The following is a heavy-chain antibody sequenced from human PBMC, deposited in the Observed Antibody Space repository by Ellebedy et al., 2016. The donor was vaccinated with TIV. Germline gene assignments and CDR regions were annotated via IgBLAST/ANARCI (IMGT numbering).Heavy chain of an antibody. CDR1: GFTFSNFP. CDR3: ARVGQKRFLEARPAHGGY. D-gene: IGHD3-3*01. Sequence: GESLKISXSGSGFTFSNFPFHWVRQAPGKGLEYVSAISNNGGTGYYADSVKGRFTISRDNSKSTLYLQMSSLRVEDTAVYYCARVGQKRFLEARPAHGGYWGQGTLVTVSS. CDR2: ISNNGGTG. V-gene: IGHV3-64D*06. J-gene: IGHJ4*02.